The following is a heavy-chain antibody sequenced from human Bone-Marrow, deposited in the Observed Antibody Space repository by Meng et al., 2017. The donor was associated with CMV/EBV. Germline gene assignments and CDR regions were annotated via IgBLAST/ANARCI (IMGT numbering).Heavy chain of an antibody. J-gene: IGHJ6*02. Sequence: GESLKISCVASGFTLSDHYIDWVRQAPGKGLEWVGRSRNKPNSYTTEYAASVKGRFTTSRDDSKNSVLLQMSSLKTEDTAVYYCARDPGTRYCSGGSCYSNYYYGMDVWGQGTRVTVSS. CDR3: ARDPGTRYCSGGSCYSNYYYGMDV. D-gene: IGHD2-15*01. V-gene: IGHV3-72*01. CDR2: SRNKPNSYTT. CDR1: GFTLSDHY.